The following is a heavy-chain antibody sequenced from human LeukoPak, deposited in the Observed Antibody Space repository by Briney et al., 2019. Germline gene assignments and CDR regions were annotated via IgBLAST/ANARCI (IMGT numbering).Heavy chain of an antibody. Sequence: ASVKVSCKASGYIFTGYYMQWVRQAPGQGPEWMGWMNPKTGYTNYAQKFQGRVTMTSDKSISTAYMELSRLGSDDMAIYYCARDPSGDSSGYPFDYWGQGTLVTVSS. CDR1: GYIFTGYY. CDR2: MNPKTGYT. V-gene: IGHV1-2*02. D-gene: IGHD3-22*01. CDR3: ARDPSGDSSGYPFDY. J-gene: IGHJ4*02.